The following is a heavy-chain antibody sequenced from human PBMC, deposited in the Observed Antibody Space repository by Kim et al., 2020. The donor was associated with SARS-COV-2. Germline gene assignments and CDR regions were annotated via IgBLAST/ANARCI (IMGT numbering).Heavy chain of an antibody. CDR1: GYTFTSYG. V-gene: IGHV1-18*01. CDR3: ARDSPPKYQLLYASGVYYYYGMDV. J-gene: IGHJ6*02. D-gene: IGHD2-2*02. CDR2: ISAYNGNT. Sequence: ASVKVSCKASGYTFTSYGISWVRQAPGQGLEWMGWISAYNGNTNYAQKLQGRVTMTTDTSTSTAYMELRSLRSDDTAVYYCARDSPPKYQLLYASGVYYYYGMDVWGQGTTVTVSS.